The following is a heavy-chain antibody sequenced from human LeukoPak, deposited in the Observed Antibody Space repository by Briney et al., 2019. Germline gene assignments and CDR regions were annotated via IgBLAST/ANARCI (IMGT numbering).Heavy chain of an antibody. D-gene: IGHD4-17*01. J-gene: IGHJ4*02. Sequence: ASVKVSCKASGYTFTGYYMHWVRQAPGQGLEWMGWVNPNSGGTNYAQKFQGRVTMTRDTSSSTAYMELSRLRSDDTAVYYCARLYGDYGFDYWGQGTLVTVSS. CDR3: ARLYGDYGFDY. V-gene: IGHV1-2*02. CDR1: GYTFTGYY. CDR2: VNPNSGGT.